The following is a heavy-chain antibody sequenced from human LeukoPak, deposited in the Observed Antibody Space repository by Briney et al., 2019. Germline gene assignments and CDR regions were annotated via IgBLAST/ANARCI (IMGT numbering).Heavy chain of an antibody. Sequence: GGSLRLSCAASGFTLSSYSMNWVRQAPGKGLEWVSYVSSSSGDIYYAHSVKGRFTISRDNAKNSLYLQMSSLRAEDTAVYYCARRHYDSSGYYLDYWGQGTLVTVSS. CDR1: GFTLSSYS. D-gene: IGHD3-22*01. V-gene: IGHV3-21*01. CDR2: VSSSSGDI. J-gene: IGHJ4*02. CDR3: ARRHYDSSGYYLDY.